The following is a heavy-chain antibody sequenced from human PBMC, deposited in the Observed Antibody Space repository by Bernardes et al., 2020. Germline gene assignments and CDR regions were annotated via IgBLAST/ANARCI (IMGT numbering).Heavy chain of an antibody. J-gene: IGHJ6*03. CDR1: GYSFTSYW. CDR2: IYPGDSDT. Sequence: GESLQISCKGSGYSFTSYWIGWVRQMPGKGLEWMGIIYPGDSDTRYSPSFQGQVTISADKSISTAYLQWSSLKASDTAMYYCARHHQNVYPISRNTIFGVVTHYYYYMDVWGKGTTVTVSS. V-gene: IGHV5-51*01. D-gene: IGHD3-3*01. CDR3: ARHHQNVYPISRNTIFGVVTHYYYYMDV.